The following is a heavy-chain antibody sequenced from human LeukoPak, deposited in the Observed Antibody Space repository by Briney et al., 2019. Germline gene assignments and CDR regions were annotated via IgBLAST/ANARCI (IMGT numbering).Heavy chain of an antibody. Sequence: GSLRLSCAASGFTFSSYAMSWVRQAPGKGLEWVSDIGGSGDRTYYADSVKGRFTISRDNSENTLYLQMNSLRAEDTAVYYCAKRSGINGGYFDYWGQGTLVTVSS. CDR2: IGGSGDRT. D-gene: IGHD1-20*01. J-gene: IGHJ4*02. CDR3: AKRSGINGGYFDY. V-gene: IGHV3-23*01. CDR1: GFTFSSYA.